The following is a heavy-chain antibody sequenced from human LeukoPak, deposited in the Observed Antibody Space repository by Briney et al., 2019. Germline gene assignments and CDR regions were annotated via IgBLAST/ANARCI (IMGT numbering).Heavy chain of an antibody. V-gene: IGHV1-8*02. J-gene: IGHJ6*04. CDR1: GYTFTDYY. D-gene: IGHD1-1*01. CDR3: ARGPRTTGTTLNV. CDR2: MNPNSGNT. Sequence: ASVKVSCKASGYTFTDYYVHWVRQATGQGLEWMGWMNPNSGNTGYAQKFQGRVTMTRNTSISTAYMELSSLRSEDTAVYYCARGPRTTGTTLNVWGKGTTVTVSS.